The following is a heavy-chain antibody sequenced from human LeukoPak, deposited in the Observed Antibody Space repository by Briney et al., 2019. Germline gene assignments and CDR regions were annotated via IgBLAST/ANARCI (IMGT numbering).Heavy chain of an antibody. CDR2: IIPIFGTA. CDR1: GGTFSSYA. J-gene: IGHJ6*03. CDR3: ARDPNGSSSSRGYCYYMDV. Sequence: ASVKVSCKASGGTFSSYAISWVRQAPGQGLEWMGRIIPIFGTANYAQKFQGRVTITTDESTSTAYMELSSLRSEDTAVYYCARDPNGSSSSRGYCYYMDVWGKGTTVTVSS. V-gene: IGHV1-69*05. D-gene: IGHD6-6*01.